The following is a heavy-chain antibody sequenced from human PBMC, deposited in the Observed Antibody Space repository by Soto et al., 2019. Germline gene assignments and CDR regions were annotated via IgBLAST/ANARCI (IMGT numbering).Heavy chain of an antibody. J-gene: IGHJ5*02. CDR1: CYTFYTYS. V-gene: IGHV1-18*01. D-gene: IGHD6-6*01. CDR2: ISTYNGNT. CDR3: ARKSRSSSWFDA. Sequence: SVKVSFKASCYTFYTYSIAWVRQAPGQGLEWLGWISTYNGNTNYAQKLQGRVTMTTDTSTTTAYMELRSLTSDDTAVYYCARKSRSSSWFDAWGQGTLVTVSS.